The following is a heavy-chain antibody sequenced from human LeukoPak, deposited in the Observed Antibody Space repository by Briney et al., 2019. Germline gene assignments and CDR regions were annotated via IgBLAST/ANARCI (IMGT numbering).Heavy chain of an antibody. CDR1: GFTFKDYG. J-gene: IGHJ6*02. Sequence: GGSLRLSCAATGFTFKDYGMHWVRHPPGKGLEWVSSINWNGGGTDYADSVKGRFTISRDNAKNSLYLQLSSLRPEDTALYYCAKHMRATNTYSFFGLDVWGQGTTVTVSS. V-gene: IGHV3-9*01. D-gene: IGHD1-26*01. CDR2: INWNGGGT. CDR3: AKHMRATNTYSFFGLDV.